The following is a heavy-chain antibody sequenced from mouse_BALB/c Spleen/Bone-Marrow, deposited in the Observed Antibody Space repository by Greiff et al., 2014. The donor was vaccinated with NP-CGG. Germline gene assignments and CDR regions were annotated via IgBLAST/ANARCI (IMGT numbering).Heavy chain of an antibody. CDR1: GYTFTSYW. CDR3: AREGWDEDYAMDY. D-gene: IGHD4-1*01. Sequence: SGAELARPGASVKLSCKASGYTFTSYWMQWVKQGPGQGLEWIGAIYPGDGDTRYTQKFKGKATLTADKSSSTAYMQLSSLASEDSAVYYCAREGWDEDYAMDYWGQGTSVTVSS. V-gene: IGHV1-87*01. CDR2: IYPGDGDT. J-gene: IGHJ4*01.